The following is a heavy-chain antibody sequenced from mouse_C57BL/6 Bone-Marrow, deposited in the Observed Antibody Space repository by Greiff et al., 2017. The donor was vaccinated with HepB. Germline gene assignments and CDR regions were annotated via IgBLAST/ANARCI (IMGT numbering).Heavy chain of an antibody. V-gene: IGHV1-18*01. Sequence: VQLQQSGPELVKPGASVKIPCKASGYTFTDYNVDWVKQSHGKSLEWIGDINPNNGGTIYNQKFKGKATLTVDKSSSTAYMELRSLTSEDTAVYYCARGDYFWFAYWGQGTLVTVSA. CDR3: ARGDYFWFAY. D-gene: IGHD1-1*01. CDR2: INPNNGGT. J-gene: IGHJ3*01. CDR1: GYTFTDYN.